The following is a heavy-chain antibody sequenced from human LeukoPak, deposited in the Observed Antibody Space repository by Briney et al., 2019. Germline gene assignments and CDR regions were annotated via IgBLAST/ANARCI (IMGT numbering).Heavy chain of an antibody. CDR3: ARRAYYESSGSYDC. CDR2: IYPGDSNI. CDR1: GYSFNSYW. V-gene: IGHV5-51*01. Sequence: GESLKISCKGSGYSFNSYWIGWVRQMPGKGLEWMGIIYPGDSNIRYSPSLQGQVTISADKSISTAYLQWNSLKASDTAMYYCARRAYYESSGSYDCWGQGTLVTVSS. D-gene: IGHD3-22*01. J-gene: IGHJ4*02.